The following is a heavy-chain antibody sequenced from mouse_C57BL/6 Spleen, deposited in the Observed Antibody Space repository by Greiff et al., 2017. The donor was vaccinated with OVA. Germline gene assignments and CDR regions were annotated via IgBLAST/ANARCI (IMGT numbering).Heavy chain of an antibody. J-gene: IGHJ3*01. V-gene: IGHV5-16*01. D-gene: IGHD2-4*01. Sequence: EVMLVESEGGLVQPGRSMKLSCTASGFTFSDYYMAWVRQVPEKGLEWVANINYDGSSTYYLDSLKSRFIISRDNAKNILYLQMSSLKSEDTATYYCARDRGDYQDWGQGTLVTVSA. CDR2: INYDGSST. CDR3: ARDRGDYQD. CDR1: GFTFSDYY.